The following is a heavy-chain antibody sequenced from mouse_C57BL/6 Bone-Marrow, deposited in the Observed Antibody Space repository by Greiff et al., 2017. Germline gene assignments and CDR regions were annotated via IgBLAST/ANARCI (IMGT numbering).Heavy chain of an antibody. V-gene: IGHV1-18*01. Sequence: EVQLQPSGPELVKPGASVKIPCKASGYTFTDYNMDWVKQSHGKSLEWIGDINPNNGGTIYNQKFKGTATLTVDKSSSTAYMGRRSLTSEDTAVXYCARGGDDYDGGYFDVWGTGTTVTVAS. CDR2: INPNNGGT. CDR1: GYTFTDYN. CDR3: ARGGDDYDGGYFDV. J-gene: IGHJ1*03. D-gene: IGHD2-4*01.